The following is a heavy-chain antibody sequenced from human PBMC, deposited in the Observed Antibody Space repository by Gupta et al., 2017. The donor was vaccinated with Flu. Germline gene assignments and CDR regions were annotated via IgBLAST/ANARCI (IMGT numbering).Heavy chain of an antibody. CDR2: LFWNDDK. D-gene: IGHD3-16*01. CDR3: AHRYVYYYYAMDV. V-gene: IGHV2-5*01. CDR1: TTGVG. Sequence: TTGVGVGWIRQAPGKALEWVAPLFWNDDKRYSPSLTNRGTITKDTSKNQVVRTLTNVDPVDPGTDYCAHRYVYYYYAMDVWGQGTTGTVS. J-gene: IGHJ6*02.